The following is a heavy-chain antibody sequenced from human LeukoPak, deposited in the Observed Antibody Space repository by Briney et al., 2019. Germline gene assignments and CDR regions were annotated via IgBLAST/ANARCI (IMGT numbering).Heavy chain of an antibody. V-gene: IGHV3-9*01. CDR1: GFTFDNYA. D-gene: IGHD2-2*01. J-gene: IGHJ6*02. CDR2: IRWHRGNI. CDR3: AKDVRPKTTGHCCTTTCYYYFHMDA. Sequence: SLRLSCAASGFTFDNYAMRWVRQVPGKGLEWVSAIRWHRGNIVYADSVKGRFTISRDSAKSSLYLQMNSLRAEDTAIYYCAKDVRPKTTGHCCTTTCYYYFHMDAWGQGTTVTVSS.